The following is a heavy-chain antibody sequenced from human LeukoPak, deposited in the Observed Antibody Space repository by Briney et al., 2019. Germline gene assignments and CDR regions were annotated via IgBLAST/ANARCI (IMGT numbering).Heavy chain of an antibody. Sequence: QAGGSLRLSCVGSGFTFSNHAMNWVRQAPGKGLEWVSVISNSGTTYYAESVKGRVTISRDNSRNTVYLQMNSLRAEDTAVYYCAGYGGNSFWGQGTLVTVSS. CDR3: AGYGGNSF. CDR1: GFTFSNHA. D-gene: IGHD4-23*01. V-gene: IGHV3-66*01. CDR2: ISNSGTT. J-gene: IGHJ4*02.